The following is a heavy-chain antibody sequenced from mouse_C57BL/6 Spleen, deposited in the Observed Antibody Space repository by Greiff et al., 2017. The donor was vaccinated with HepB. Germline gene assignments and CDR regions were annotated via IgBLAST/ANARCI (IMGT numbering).Heavy chain of an antibody. CDR3: ARSNGDAMDY. Sequence: VQLQQPGAELVRPGTSVKLSCKASGYTFTSYWMHWVKQRPGQGLEWIGVIDPSDSYTNYNQKFKGKATLTVYTSSSTAYLQLSSLTSEDSAVYYCARSNGDAMDYWGQGTSVTVSS. D-gene: IGHD2-5*01. J-gene: IGHJ4*01. CDR2: IDPSDSYT. V-gene: IGHV1-59*01. CDR1: GYTFTSYW.